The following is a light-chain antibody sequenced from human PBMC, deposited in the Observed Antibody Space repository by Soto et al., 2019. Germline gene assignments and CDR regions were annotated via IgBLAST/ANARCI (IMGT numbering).Light chain of an antibody. J-gene: IGLJ2*01. CDR3: SSYTTTSTLVV. V-gene: IGLV2-14*01. Sequence: QSALTQPASVSGSPGQSITISCSGTSSDIGSYNYVSWYQQHPGKAPKLMIYDVTNRPSGVSDRFSGSKSGNTASLTISGLQADDEAAYYCSSYTTTSTLVVFGGGTKLTVL. CDR2: DVT. CDR1: SSDIGSYNY.